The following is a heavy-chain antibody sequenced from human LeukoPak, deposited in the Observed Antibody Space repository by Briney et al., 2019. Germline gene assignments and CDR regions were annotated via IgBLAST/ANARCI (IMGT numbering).Heavy chain of an antibody. Sequence: PSETLSLTCAVSGGSISSGGYSWSWIRQPPGKGLEWIGYIYHSGSTYYNPSLKSRVTISVDRSKNQFSLKLSSVTAADTAVYYCARLRYHFYYYYGMDVWGQGTTVTVSS. J-gene: IGHJ6*02. V-gene: IGHV4-30-2*01. D-gene: IGHD1-1*01. CDR3: ARLRYHFYYYYGMDV. CDR2: IYHSGST. CDR1: GGSISSGGYS.